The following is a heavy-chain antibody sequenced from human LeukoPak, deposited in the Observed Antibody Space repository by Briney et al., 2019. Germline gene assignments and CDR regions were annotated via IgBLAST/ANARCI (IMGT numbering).Heavy chain of an antibody. CDR1: GYTFTRYG. CDR2: ISAYNGSI. V-gene: IGHV1-18*04. J-gene: IGHJ6*03. D-gene: IGHD6-13*01. Sequence: ASVKVSCKASGYTFTRYGISWVRQAPGQGPEWMGWISAYNGSINYAQKVQGRVTLATDTSTNTAYMELRSLRFDDTAVYYCARDGCQAAAGYYYYHYMDVWGKGTTVTVSS. CDR3: ARDGCQAAAGYYYYHYMDV.